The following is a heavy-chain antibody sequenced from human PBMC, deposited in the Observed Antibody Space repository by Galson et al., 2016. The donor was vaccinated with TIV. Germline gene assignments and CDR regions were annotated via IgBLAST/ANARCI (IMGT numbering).Heavy chain of an antibody. D-gene: IGHD2-21*01. Sequence: SLRLSCAASGLALRKYGLHWVRQAPGTGLEWVAFISYDGSDKYYVDSVKGRLTISRDNSRDTVYLQMKSLRPEDTALYYCAKDSITFCGGGACHKGGADSWGQGTLVTVSS. J-gene: IGHJ4*02. CDR3: AKDSITFCGGGACHKGGADS. CDR2: ISYDGSDK. V-gene: IGHV3-30*02. CDR1: GLALRKYG.